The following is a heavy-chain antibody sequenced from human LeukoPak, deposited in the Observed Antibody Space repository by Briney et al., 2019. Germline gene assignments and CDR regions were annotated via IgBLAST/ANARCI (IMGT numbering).Heavy chain of an antibody. CDR3: ARGPNSNWSGLDF. V-gene: IGHV3-74*01. J-gene: IGHJ4*02. Sequence: GGSLRLSCTASGFSFSGHWMHWARQLPGKGLVWVSRTSPTGSTTSYADSVKGRFTVSRDNAKNTLYLQVNNLRAEDTAVYYCARGPNSNWSGLDFWGQGTLLTVSS. D-gene: IGHD6-6*01. CDR1: GFSFSGHW. CDR2: TSPTGSTT.